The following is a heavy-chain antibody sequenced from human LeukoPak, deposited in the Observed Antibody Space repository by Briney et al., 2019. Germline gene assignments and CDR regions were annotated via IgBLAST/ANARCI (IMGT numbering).Heavy chain of an antibody. J-gene: IGHJ4*02. CDR3: VRYSGSDYGFDY. CDR1: GFTFSSYS. Sequence: PGGSLRLSCAASGFTFSSYSMNWVRQAPGKGLEWVSSISSSSSYIYYADSVKGRFTISRDNAKNSLYLQMNSLRAEDTAVYYCVRYSGSDYGFDYWGQGTLVTVSS. D-gene: IGHD1-26*01. CDR2: ISSSSSYI. V-gene: IGHV3-21*01.